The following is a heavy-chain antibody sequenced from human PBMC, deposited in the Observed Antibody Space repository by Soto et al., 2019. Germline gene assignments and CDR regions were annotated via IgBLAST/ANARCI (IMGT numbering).Heavy chain of an antibody. CDR1: GGSISSYY. Sequence: SETLSLTCTVSGGSISSYYWSWIRQPPGKGLEWIGYIYYSGSTNYNPSLKSRVTISVDTSKNQFSLKLSSVTAADTAVYYCARRDPFTDAFDIWGQGTMVTVSS. V-gene: IGHV4-59*01. CDR2: IYYSGST. J-gene: IGHJ3*02. CDR3: ARRDPFTDAFDI.